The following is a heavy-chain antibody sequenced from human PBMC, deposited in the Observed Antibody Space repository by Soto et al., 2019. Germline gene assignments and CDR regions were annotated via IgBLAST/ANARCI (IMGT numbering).Heavy chain of an antibody. CDR3: ARSLMVYAIFDY. V-gene: IGHV2-70*13. CDR1: GFSLSTSGMR. D-gene: IGHD2-8*01. CDR2: IDWDDDK. J-gene: IGHJ4*02. Sequence: SGPTLVNPTQTLTLTCTFSGFSLSTSGMRVSWIRQPPGKALEWLALIDWDDDKYYSTSLKTRLAISKDTSKNQVVLTMTNMDPVDTATYYCARSLMVYAIFDYWGQGTLVTVSS.